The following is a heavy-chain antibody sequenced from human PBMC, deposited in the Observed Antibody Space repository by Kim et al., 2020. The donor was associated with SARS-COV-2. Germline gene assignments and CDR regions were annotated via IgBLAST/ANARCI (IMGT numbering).Heavy chain of an antibody. CDR1: GFTFSSYS. CDR3: ARSPGAERPYYYYGMDV. J-gene: IGHJ6*02. CDR2: ISSSSSYI. Sequence: GGSLRLSCAASGFTFSSYSMNWVRQAPGKGLEWVSSISSSSSYIYYADSVKGRFTISRDNAKNSLYLQMNSLRAEDTAVYYCARSPGAERPYYYYGMDVWGQGTTVTVSS. D-gene: IGHD1-1*01. V-gene: IGHV3-21*01.